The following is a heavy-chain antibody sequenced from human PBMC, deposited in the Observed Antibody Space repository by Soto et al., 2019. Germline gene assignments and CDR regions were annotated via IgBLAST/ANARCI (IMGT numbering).Heavy chain of an antibody. V-gene: IGHV3-23*01. D-gene: IGHD3-22*01. J-gene: IGHJ4*02. CDR2: ISGSGGTT. CDR1: GFTFSSYA. CDR3: VRDTYFPDSSGYTRCFDY. Sequence: EVQLLESGGGLGQPGGSLRLSCAASGFTFSSYAMTWVRQAPGQGLEWVASISGSGGTTNYADSVKGRFTISRDNSKNTAYLQMNSLRAEDTAVYYCVRDTYFPDSSGYTRCFDYWGQGTLVTVSS.